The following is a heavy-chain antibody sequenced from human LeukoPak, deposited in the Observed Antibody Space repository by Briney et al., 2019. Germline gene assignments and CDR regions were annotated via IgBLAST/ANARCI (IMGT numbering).Heavy chain of an antibody. CDR2: INSQSNYI. V-gene: IGHV3-21*01. D-gene: IGHD3/OR15-3a*01. Sequence: GESLRLSCVASGFTFKSHSMNWVRQAPGKGLEWVSSINSQSNYIFYSDSVKGRFTISRDNTKTSLYLQMNSLRVEDTAVYYCARPSFRTGSYFDHWGQGTLVTVSS. CDR3: ARPSFRTGSYFDH. CDR1: GFTFKSHS. J-gene: IGHJ4*02.